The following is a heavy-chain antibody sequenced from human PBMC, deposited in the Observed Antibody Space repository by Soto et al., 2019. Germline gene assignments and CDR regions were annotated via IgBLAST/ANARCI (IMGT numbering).Heavy chain of an antibody. CDR2: IDPSDSQT. J-gene: IGHJ4*02. Sequence: GESLKISCNGSGYSFAGYWITWVRQKPGKGLEWMGGIDPSDSQTYYSPSFRGHVTISATKSITTVFLQWSSLRASDTAMYYCARQIYDSDTGPNFQYYFDSWGQGTPVTVSS. CDR3: ARQIYDSDTGPNFQYYFDS. D-gene: IGHD3-22*01. V-gene: IGHV5-10-1*01. CDR1: GYSFAGYW.